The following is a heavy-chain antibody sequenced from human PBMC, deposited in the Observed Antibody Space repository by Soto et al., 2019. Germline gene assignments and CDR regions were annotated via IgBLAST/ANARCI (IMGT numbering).Heavy chain of an antibody. Sequence: PGGSLRLSCAASGFTFSSYAMSWVRQAPGKGLEWVSAISRSGGSTYYADSVKGRFTISRDNSKNTLYLQMNSPRAEDTAVYYCAKDVYSSGWWYAFDIWGQGTMVTVSS. D-gene: IGHD6-19*01. CDR1: GFTFSSYA. CDR3: AKDVYSSGWWYAFDI. CDR2: ISRSGGST. V-gene: IGHV3-23*01. J-gene: IGHJ3*02.